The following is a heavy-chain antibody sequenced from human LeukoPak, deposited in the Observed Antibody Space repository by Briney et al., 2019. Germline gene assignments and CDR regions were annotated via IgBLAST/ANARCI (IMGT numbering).Heavy chain of an antibody. CDR2: IYYSGST. Sequence: SETLSLTCTVSGGSISSSSYYWGWIRQPPGKGLEWIGGIYYSGSTYYNPSLKSRVTISVDTSKNQFSLKLSSVTAADTAVYYCARHTYYDSSGYSGDQYFQHWGQGTLVTVSS. V-gene: IGHV4-39*01. J-gene: IGHJ1*01. D-gene: IGHD3-22*01. CDR3: ARHTYYDSSGYSGDQYFQH. CDR1: GGSISSSSYY.